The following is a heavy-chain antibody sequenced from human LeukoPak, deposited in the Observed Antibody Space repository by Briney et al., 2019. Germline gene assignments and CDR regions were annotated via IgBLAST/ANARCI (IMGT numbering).Heavy chain of an antibody. D-gene: IGHD6-13*01. CDR1: GFTFSSYA. J-gene: IGHJ4*02. CDR3: ARVIAAAGGGFDY. V-gene: IGHV3-30-3*01. Sequence: GRSLRLSCAASGFTFSSYAMHWVRQAPGKGLEWVAVISYDGSNKYYADSVKGRFTISRDNSKNTLYLQMNSLRAEDTAVYYCARVIAAAGGGFDYWGQGTLVTVSS. CDR2: ISYDGSNK.